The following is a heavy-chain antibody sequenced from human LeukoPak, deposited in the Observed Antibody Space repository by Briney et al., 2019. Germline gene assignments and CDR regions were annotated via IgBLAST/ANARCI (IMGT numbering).Heavy chain of an antibody. Sequence: SETLSFTCTVSGGSINNYYWSWIRQPAGKGLEWIGRIYTRGSTNYNPSLKSRVTMSVDTSKHQFSLKLSSVTAADTAVYYCARGRYCSADICSGGDAFDIWGQGTMVSVSS. J-gene: IGHJ3*02. CDR3: ARGRYCSADICSGGDAFDI. D-gene: IGHD2-15*01. CDR1: GGSINNYY. CDR2: IYTRGST. V-gene: IGHV4-4*07.